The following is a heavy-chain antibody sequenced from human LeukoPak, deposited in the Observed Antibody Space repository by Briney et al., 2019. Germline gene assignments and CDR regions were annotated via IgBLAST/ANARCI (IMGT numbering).Heavy chain of an antibody. CDR1: GGSISSYY. CDR2: IYNSGST. J-gene: IGHJ2*01. Sequence: SETLSLTCTVSGGSISSYYWSWIRQPPGKGLEWIGYIYNSGSTKYNPSLKSRVTISVDTSKNQFSLKLSSVTAADTAVCYCARWVVPAGLWYFDLWGRGTLVTVSS. V-gene: IGHV4-59*01. D-gene: IGHD2-2*01. CDR3: ARWVVPAGLWYFDL.